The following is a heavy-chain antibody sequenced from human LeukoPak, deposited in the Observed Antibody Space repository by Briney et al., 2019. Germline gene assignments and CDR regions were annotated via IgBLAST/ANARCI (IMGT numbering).Heavy chain of an antibody. J-gene: IGHJ4*02. V-gene: IGHV1-69*06. D-gene: IGHD6-13*01. Sequence: VASVKVSCKTSDDTFSTSAISWVRQAPGQGLEWMVRIIPMLGTASNAEKFYGRVTITADKSTSTTYLELNSLRSDDTAVYYCARTGRDTSSSNPFDLWGQGTRVTVSS. CDR3: ARTGRDTSSSNPFDL. CDR2: IIPMLGTA. CDR1: DDTFSTSA.